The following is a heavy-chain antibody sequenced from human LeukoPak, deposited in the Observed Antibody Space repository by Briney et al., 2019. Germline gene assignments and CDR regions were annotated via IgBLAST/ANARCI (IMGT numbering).Heavy chain of an antibody. Sequence: PSETLSLTCTVSGGSISSGGYYWSWIRQHPGKGLEWIGYIYYSGSTYYNPSLKSRVTISVDTSKNQFSLKLSSVTAADTAVYYCARLRYNWKVRDKDYFDYWGQGTLVTVSS. D-gene: IGHD1-1*01. CDR3: ARLRYNWKVRDKDYFDY. CDR2: IYYSGST. CDR1: GGSISSGGYY. V-gene: IGHV4-31*03. J-gene: IGHJ4*02.